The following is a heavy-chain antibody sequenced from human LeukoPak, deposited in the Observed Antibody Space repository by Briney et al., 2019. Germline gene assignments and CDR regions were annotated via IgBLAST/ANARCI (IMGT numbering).Heavy chain of an antibody. V-gene: IGHV3-21*01. CDR2: ISSSSGYV. Sequence: GGSLRLSCVASGFTFSTYSMNWVRQAPGKGLEWVSSISSSSGYVYYADSVKGRFTISRDNAKNSLYLQMGSLRAEDTAVYYCARDGGYCSGGSCNNWFDPWGQGTLVTVSS. CDR3: ARDGGYCSGGSCNNWFDP. J-gene: IGHJ5*02. D-gene: IGHD2-15*01. CDR1: GFTFSTYS.